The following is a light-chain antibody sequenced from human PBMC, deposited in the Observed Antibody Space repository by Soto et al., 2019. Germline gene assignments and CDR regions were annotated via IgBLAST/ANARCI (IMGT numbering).Light chain of an antibody. V-gene: IGKV3-11*01. Sequence: EIVLTQSPATLSLSPGERATLSCRASQSVSNYLAWYQQKPGQAPRLLIYDASNRATGIPGRFSGSGSGTDFTRTISSLEPEDFAVYYCQQRRGTFGQGTKLEIK. J-gene: IGKJ2*02. CDR3: QQRRGT. CDR2: DAS. CDR1: QSVSNY.